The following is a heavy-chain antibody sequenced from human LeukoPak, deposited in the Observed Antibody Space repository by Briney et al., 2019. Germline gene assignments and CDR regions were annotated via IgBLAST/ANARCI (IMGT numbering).Heavy chain of an antibody. CDR1: GYTFTGYY. V-gene: IGHV1-2*02. D-gene: IGHD1-26*01. CDR2: INPNSGGT. J-gene: IGHJ6*03. Sequence: ASVKVSCKASGYTFTGYYMHWVRQAPGQGLEWMGWINPNSGGTNHAQKFQGRVTMTRDTSISTAYMELSRLRSDDTAVYYCGREREFRGELQFSYYYYYMDVWGKGTTVTVSS. CDR3: GREREFRGELQFSYYYYYMDV.